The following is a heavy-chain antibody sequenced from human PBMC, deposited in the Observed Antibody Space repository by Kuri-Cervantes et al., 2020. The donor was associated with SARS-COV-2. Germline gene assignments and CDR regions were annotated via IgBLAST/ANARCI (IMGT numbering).Heavy chain of an antibody. J-gene: IGHJ4*02. V-gene: IGHV3-7*01. CDR3: TTVLLGAHDH. CDR1: GFIVSSNY. Sequence: GGSLRLSCAASGFIVSSNYMSWVRQAPGKGLEWVANIKQDGSEKFYVDSVKGRFTISRDNAKNSLYLQMKSLRAEDTAVYYCTTVLLGAHDHWGQGTLVTVSS. D-gene: IGHD3-16*01. CDR2: IKQDGSEK.